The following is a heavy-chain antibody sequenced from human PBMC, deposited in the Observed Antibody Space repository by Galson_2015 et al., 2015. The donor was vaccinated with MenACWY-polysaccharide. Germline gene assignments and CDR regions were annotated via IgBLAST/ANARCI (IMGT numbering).Heavy chain of an antibody. CDR3: AREYCSGGSCYRYFDY. Sequence: SLRLSCAASGFTFSSYSMNWVRQAPRQGLEWVAFITSTGGYINYADSVKGRFTISRDNAKNSLYLQMNSLRAEDTAVYYCAREYCSGGSCYRYFDYWGQGTLVTVSS. CDR2: ITSTGGYI. CDR1: GFTFSSYS. V-gene: IGHV3-21*01. J-gene: IGHJ4*02. D-gene: IGHD2-15*01.